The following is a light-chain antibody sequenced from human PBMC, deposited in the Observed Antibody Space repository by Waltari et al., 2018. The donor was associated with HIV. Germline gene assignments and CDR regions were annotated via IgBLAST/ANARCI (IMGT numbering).Light chain of an antibody. CDR1: SSTIGSYS. V-gene: IGLV1-47*01. Sequence: QSVLTQPPSASGTPGQRVTISCSGASSTIGSYSVYWFQQLPGTAPKLLLYSNNQRPSGVPDRFSGSKSGTSASLAISGLRSEDEADYYCAAWTDSLRAVVFGGGTKLSVL. CDR3: AAWTDSLRAVV. J-gene: IGLJ2*01. CDR2: SNN.